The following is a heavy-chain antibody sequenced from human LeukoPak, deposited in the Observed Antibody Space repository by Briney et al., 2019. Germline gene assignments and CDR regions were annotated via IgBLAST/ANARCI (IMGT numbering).Heavy chain of an antibody. V-gene: IGHV1-2*04. CDR1: GYTFTGYY. D-gene: IGHD6-6*01. Sequence: ASVKVSCKASGYTFTGYYMHWVRQAPGQGLEWMGWINPNSGGTNYAQKFQGWVTMTRDTSISTAYMELSSLRSEDTAVYYCARDSFFVGGSSFQYNWFDPWGQGTLVTVSS. CDR2: INPNSGGT. CDR3: ARDSFFVGGSSFQYNWFDP. J-gene: IGHJ5*02.